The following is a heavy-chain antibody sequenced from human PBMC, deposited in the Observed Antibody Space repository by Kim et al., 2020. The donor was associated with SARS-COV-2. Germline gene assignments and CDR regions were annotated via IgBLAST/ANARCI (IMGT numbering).Heavy chain of an antibody. V-gene: IGHV3-21*01. D-gene: IGHD1-7*01. Sequence: DSVKGRFTISRDNAKNSLYLQKNSLRAEDTAVYYCARGFIRLELHSPFDYWGQGTLVTVSS. J-gene: IGHJ4*02. CDR3: ARGFIRLELHSPFDY.